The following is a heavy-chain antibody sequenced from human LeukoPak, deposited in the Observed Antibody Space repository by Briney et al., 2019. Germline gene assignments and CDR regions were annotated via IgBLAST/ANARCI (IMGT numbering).Heavy chain of an antibody. D-gene: IGHD6-19*01. J-gene: IGHJ4*02. CDR3: AREPLEALAGTSDY. CDR2: IYSGGST. CDR1: GFTVSSNY. Sequence: GGSLRLSCAASGFTVSSNYMSWVRQAPGKGLEWVSVIYSGGSTYYADSVKGRFTISRDNSKNTLYLQMNSLRAEDTAVYYCAREPLEALAGTSDYWGQGTLVTVSS. V-gene: IGHV3-66*01.